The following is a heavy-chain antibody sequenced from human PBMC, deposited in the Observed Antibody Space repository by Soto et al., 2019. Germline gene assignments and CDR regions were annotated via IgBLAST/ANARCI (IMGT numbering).Heavy chain of an antibody. CDR2: ISSSSSYI. CDR3: PDGGYDPYYYYMDV. V-gene: IGHV3-21*01. D-gene: IGHD5-12*01. Sequence: EVQLVESGGGLVKPGGSLRLSCAASGFTFSSYSMNWVRQAPGKGLEWVSSISSSSSYIYYADSVKGRFTISRDNAKNSLYLQMNSLRAEDTAVYYCPDGGYDPYYYYMDVWGKGTTVTVSS. J-gene: IGHJ6*03. CDR1: GFTFSSYS.